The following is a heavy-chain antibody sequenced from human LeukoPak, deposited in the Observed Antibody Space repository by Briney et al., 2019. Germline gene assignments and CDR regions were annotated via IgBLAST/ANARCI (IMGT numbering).Heavy chain of an antibody. V-gene: IGHV2-70*11. Sequence: SGPALVKSTQTLTLTCTFSGFSRSTSGMCVSWIRQPPGKALEWLARIDWDDDKYYSTSLKTRLTISKDTSKNQVVLTMTNMDPVDTATYYCARILTTVTHDAFDIWGQGTMVTVSS. J-gene: IGHJ3*02. D-gene: IGHD4-17*01. CDR2: IDWDDDK. CDR1: GFSRSTSGMC. CDR3: ARILTTVTHDAFDI.